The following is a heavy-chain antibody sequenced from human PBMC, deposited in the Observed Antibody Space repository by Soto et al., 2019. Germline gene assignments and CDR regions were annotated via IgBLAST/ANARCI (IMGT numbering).Heavy chain of an antibody. CDR1: GFTFSSYA. V-gene: IGHV3-23*01. CDR3: AKASELRFLEWLLKKEGFDP. CDR2: ISGSGGST. J-gene: IGHJ5*02. Sequence: GGSLRLSCAASGFTFSSYAMSWVRQAPGKGLEWVSAISGSGGSTYYADSVKGRFTISRDNSKNTLYLQMNSLRAEDTAVYYCAKASELRFLEWLLKKEGFDPWGQGTLVTVPQ. D-gene: IGHD3-3*01.